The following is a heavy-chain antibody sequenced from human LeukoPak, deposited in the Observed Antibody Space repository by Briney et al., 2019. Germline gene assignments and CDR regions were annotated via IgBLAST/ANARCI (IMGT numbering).Heavy chain of an antibody. J-gene: IGHJ4*02. V-gene: IGHV1-8*01. CDR2: MNPNSGYT. Sequence: ASVKVSCKASGYTFTSHDINWVRQATGQGLEWMGWMNPNSGYTGYEQKFQGRVTMTRDTSTSTAYMELSSLRSEDTAVYYCARGGSSYNDEHEEFDYWGQGTVVTVSS. D-gene: IGHD3-22*01. CDR3: ARGGSSYNDEHEEFDY. CDR1: GYTFTSHD.